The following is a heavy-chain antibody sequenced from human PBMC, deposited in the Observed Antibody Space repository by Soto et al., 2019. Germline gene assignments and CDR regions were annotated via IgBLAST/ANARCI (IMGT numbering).Heavy chain of an antibody. CDR3: ARVGYCSSTSCYWFDP. J-gene: IGHJ5*02. V-gene: IGHV4-39*01. D-gene: IGHD2-2*01. CDR1: GGSISSSSYY. CDR2: IYYSGST. Sequence: QLQLQESGPGLVKPSETLSLTCTVSGGSISSSSYYWGWIRQPPGKGLEWIGSIYYSGSTYYNPSLNSRVTISVDTSKNQFSLKLSSVTAADTAVYYCARVGYCSSTSCYWFDPWGQGTLVTVSS.